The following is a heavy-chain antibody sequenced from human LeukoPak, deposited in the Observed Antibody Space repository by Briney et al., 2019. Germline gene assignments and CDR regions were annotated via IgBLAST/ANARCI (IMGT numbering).Heavy chain of an antibody. CDR3: AGHSEGGTISWFDP. CDR2: IIPIFGTA. V-gene: IGHV1-69*05. Sequence: SVKVSCKASGGTFSSYAISWVRQAPGQGLEWMGGIIPIFGTANYAQKFQGRVTITTDESTSTAYMELSSLRSEDTAVYYCAGHSEGGTISWFDPWGQGTLVTVSS. J-gene: IGHJ5*02. CDR1: GGTFSSYA. D-gene: IGHD1-1*01.